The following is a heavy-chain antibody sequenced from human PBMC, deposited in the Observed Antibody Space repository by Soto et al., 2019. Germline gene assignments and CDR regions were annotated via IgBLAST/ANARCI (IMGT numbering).Heavy chain of an antibody. J-gene: IGHJ2*01. CDR2: IFYSGST. Sequence: PSEILWCTCTFSGGFISSRNYYWGWLRQAPGKELEWIGRIFYSGSTYHSPSLKSRVTMSVGTSKTAFSLQMTYVTAADTAVYYCARHRLVSRYVDLWGRGTMVTVSS. D-gene: IGHD3-9*01. CDR3: ARHRLVSRYVDL. CDR1: GGFISSRNYY. V-gene: IGHV4-39*01.